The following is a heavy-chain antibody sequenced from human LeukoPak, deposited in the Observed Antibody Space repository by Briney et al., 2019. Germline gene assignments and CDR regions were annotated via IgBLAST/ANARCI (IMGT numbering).Heavy chain of an antibody. V-gene: IGHV3-48*01. D-gene: IGHD1-26*01. CDR2: ISSSSSTI. Sequence: GGSLRLSCAASGFTFSSYSMNWVRQAPGKGLEWVSYISSSSSTIYYADSVKGRFTISRDNAKNSLYLQMNSLRAEDTAVYYCARDLNRVGVPGAFDIWGQGTMVTVSS. CDR1: GFTFSSYS. J-gene: IGHJ3*02. CDR3: ARDLNRVGVPGAFDI.